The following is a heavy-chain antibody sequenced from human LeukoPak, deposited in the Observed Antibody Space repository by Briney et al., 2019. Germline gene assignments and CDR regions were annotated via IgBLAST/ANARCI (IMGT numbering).Heavy chain of an antibody. CDR3: AKNRIAVAGRHGMDFQH. J-gene: IGHJ1*01. CDR1: GFTFSSYA. CDR2: ISGSGGST. D-gene: IGHD6-19*01. V-gene: IGHV3-23*01. Sequence: GGSLRLSCAASGFTFSSYAMSWVRQAPGKGLEWVSAISGSGGSTYYADSVKGRFTISRDNSKNTLYLQMNSLRAEDTAVYYCAKNRIAVAGRHGMDFQHWGQGTLVTVSS.